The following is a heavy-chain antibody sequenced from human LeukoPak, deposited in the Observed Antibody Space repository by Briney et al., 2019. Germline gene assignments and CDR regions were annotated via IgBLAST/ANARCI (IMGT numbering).Heavy chain of an antibody. J-gene: IGHJ5*02. CDR1: GFSFSSYA. CDR3: AKDKLIMITFGGALGVS. CDR2: ISGSGGST. V-gene: IGHV3-23*01. D-gene: IGHD3-16*01. Sequence: GGSLTLSCPASGFSFSSYAMSWVRQAPGKGLEWVSAISGSGGSTYYAASVKGRFTISRDNSKNTLYLQMNSLRAEDTAVYYCAKDKLIMITFGGALGVSWGQGTLVTVSS.